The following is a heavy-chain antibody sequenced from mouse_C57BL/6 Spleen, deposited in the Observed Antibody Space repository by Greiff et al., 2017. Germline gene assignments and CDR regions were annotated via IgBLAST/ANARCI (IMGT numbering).Heavy chain of an antibody. V-gene: IGHV1-81*01. J-gene: IGHJ3*01. Sequence: VQLQESGAELARPGASVKLSCKASGYTFTSYGISWVKQRTGQGLEWIGEIYPRSGNTYYNEKFKGKATLTADKSSSTAYMELRSLTSEDSAVYFCARMEDGYGFAYWGQGTLVTVSA. CDR2: IYPRSGNT. D-gene: IGHD2-2*01. CDR3: ARMEDGYGFAY. CDR1: GYTFTSYG.